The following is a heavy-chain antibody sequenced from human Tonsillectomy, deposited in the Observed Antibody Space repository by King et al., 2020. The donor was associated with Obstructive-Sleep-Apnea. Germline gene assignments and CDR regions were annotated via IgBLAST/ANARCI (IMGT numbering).Heavy chain of an antibody. CDR2: IDPTGAAT. Sequence: QLVQSGAEVKKPGASVKVSCKASAYTFTINYIHWVRQAPGQGLEWMGVIDPTGAATTYSQKFQGRVTMTSDTSTSTDHMELSSLRPEDTAVYYCARDRWVRSRGTPDYWGQGTLVTVSS. CDR1: AYTFTINY. CDR3: ARDRWVRSRGTPDY. J-gene: IGHJ4*02. V-gene: IGHV1-46*01. D-gene: IGHD3-16*01.